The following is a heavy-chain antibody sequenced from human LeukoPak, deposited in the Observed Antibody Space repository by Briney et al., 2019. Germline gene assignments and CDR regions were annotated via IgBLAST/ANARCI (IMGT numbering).Heavy chain of an antibody. J-gene: IGHJ4*02. D-gene: IGHD2-15*01. CDR2: MNPNSGNT. Sequence: ASVKVSCKASGDTFTSYDINWVRQATGQGLEWMGWMNPNSGNTGYAQKFQGRVTMTRNTSISTAYMELSSLRSEDTAVYYCARGFWDCSGGSCYSGYWGQGTLVTVSS. CDR3: ARGFWDCSGGSCYSGY. CDR1: GDTFTSYD. V-gene: IGHV1-8*01.